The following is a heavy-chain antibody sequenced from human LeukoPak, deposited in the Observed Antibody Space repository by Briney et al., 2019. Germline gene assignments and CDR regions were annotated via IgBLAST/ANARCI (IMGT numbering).Heavy chain of an antibody. CDR1: GPSVSGYY. V-gene: IGHV4-34*01. Sequence: SESLSLTSALYGPSVSGYYWSWVRQPPGKGLEWIGAINHSGSTNYNRSLRRGFTISVDTSKNQLSLKLSYVTAADTDVYYCARVQNCDYVWGSYRPNWFDPWGQGTLVTVSS. J-gene: IGHJ5*02. D-gene: IGHD3-16*02. CDR2: INHSGST. CDR3: ARVQNCDYVWGSYRPNWFDP.